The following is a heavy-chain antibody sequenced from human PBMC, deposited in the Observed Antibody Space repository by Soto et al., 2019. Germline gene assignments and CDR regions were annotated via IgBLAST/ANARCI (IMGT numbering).Heavy chain of an antibody. D-gene: IGHD4-4*01. CDR3: ARHSNRNYGLYYFDY. CDR1: GGNGSSYG. Sequence: PSVTLSVTGTVGGGNGSSYGGSRILRPRGKGLEWIAYIYHSASTKYHPSLKSRVNISVDTSKNQFSLKVTSATAADTAVYYCARHSNRNYGLYYFDYRGLGALVTVSS. J-gene: IGHJ4*02. CDR2: IYHSAST. V-gene: IGHV4-59*08.